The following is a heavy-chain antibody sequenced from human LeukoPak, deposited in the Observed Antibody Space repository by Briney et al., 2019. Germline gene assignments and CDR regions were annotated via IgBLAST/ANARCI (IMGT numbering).Heavy chain of an antibody. CDR1: GFTFSSYA. CDR3: AKDRVVVVPAALLFDY. CDR2: ISGSGGST. V-gene: IGHV3-23*01. J-gene: IGHJ4*02. Sequence: GGSLRLSCAASGFTFSSYAMSWVRQAPGKGLEWVSAISGSGGSTYYADSVKGRFTTSRDNSKNTLYLQMNSLRAEDTAVYYCAKDRVVVVPAALLFDYWGQGTLVTVSS. D-gene: IGHD2-2*01.